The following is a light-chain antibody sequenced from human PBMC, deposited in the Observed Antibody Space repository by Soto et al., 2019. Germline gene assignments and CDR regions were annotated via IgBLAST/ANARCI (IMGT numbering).Light chain of an antibody. Sequence: EIVMTQSAATLSVSPGERATLSCRASQSVSSNLAWYQQKPGQAPRLLIYGASTRATGIPARFSGSGSGTEYTLTISSLQSEDFAGYYGQQYNNWPPLTFGGGTKVEIK. CDR2: GAS. J-gene: IGKJ4*01. V-gene: IGKV3-15*01. CDR3: QQYNNWPPLT. CDR1: QSVSSN.